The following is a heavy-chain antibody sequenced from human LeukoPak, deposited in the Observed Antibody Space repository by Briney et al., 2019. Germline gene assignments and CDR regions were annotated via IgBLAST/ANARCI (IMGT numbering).Heavy chain of an antibody. D-gene: IGHD2-21*01. V-gene: IGHV3-30*01. CDR2: ISSDGTNQ. Sequence: GGSLRLSCAASGFTFSSYPMHWVRQAPGKGLKWVAVISSDGTNQYYADSVKGRFTISRDNSKNTLYLQKNSLRAEDTAVYYCARDPTFRLRADCWGQGTLATVSS. CDR1: GFTFSSYP. J-gene: IGHJ4*02. CDR3: ARDPTFRLRADC.